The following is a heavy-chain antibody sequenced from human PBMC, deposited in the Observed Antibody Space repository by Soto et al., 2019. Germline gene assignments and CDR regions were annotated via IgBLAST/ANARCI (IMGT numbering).Heavy chain of an antibody. CDR2: IIPIFGTA. V-gene: IGHV1-69*13. Sequence: SVKVSCKASGGTFSSYAISWVRQAPGQGLEWMGGIIPIFGTANYAQKFQGRVTITADESTSTAYMELSSLRSEDTAVYYCARSEYYYDSSSGYRPDVRFDYWGQGTLVTVSS. CDR3: ARSEYYYDSSSGYRPDVRFDY. J-gene: IGHJ4*02. D-gene: IGHD3-22*01. CDR1: GGTFSSYA.